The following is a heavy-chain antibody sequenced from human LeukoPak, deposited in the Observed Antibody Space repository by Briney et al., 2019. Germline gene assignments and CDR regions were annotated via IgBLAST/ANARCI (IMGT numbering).Heavy chain of an antibody. CDR3: AKRIQSAMAMGY. CDR1: GFTFSNHG. J-gene: IGHJ4*02. Sequence: GGSLRLSCATSGFTFSNHGMNWVRQAPGKGLEWVSYISDSSTTIYYADSVKGRFTISRDNAKNTMYLQMNSLRAEDTAVYYCAKRIQSAMAMGYWGQGTLVTVSS. CDR2: ISDSSTTI. V-gene: IGHV3-48*01. D-gene: IGHD5-18*01.